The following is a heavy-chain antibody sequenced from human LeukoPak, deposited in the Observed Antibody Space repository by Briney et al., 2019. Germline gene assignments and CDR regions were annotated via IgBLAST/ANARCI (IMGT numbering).Heavy chain of an antibody. CDR1: GFTFDDYA. V-gene: IGHV3-7*01. CDR2: INQDGSAK. Sequence: PGGSLRLSCAASGFTFDDYAMHWVRQAPGKGLEWVANINQDGSAKYYVDSMKGRFTISRDNAKNSLYLEMNSLRAEDTAVYYCARDRSSGCDYWGQGTLVSVSS. J-gene: IGHJ4*02. CDR3: ARDRSSGCDY. D-gene: IGHD3-22*01.